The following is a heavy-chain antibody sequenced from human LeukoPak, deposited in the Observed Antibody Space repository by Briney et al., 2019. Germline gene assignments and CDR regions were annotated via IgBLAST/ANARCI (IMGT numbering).Heavy chain of an antibody. V-gene: IGHV4-59*01. CDR3: ARSVVTLYWYFDL. CDR1: GGSISGYY. CDR2: IYYSGST. Sequence: SETLSLTCTVSGGSISGYYYNWIRQPPGKGLEWIGYIYYSGSTNYNSSLKSRVPITLDTSNNQFSLKLHSVPTADTVVYYCARSVVTLYWYFDLWGRGTLVTVSS. D-gene: IGHD4-23*01. J-gene: IGHJ2*01.